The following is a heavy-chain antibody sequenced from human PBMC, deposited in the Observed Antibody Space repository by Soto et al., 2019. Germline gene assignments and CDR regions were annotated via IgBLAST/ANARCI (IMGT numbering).Heavy chain of an antibody. CDR2: IIPILGIA. CDR3: ARGRYSSSHNWFDP. Sequence: QVQLVQSGAEVKKPGSSVKVSCKASGGTFSSYTISWVRQAPGQGLEWMGRIIPILGIANYAQKFQGRVTIPADKSTSTAYMELSSLRSEDTAVYYCARGRYSSSHNWFDPWGQGTLVTVSS. J-gene: IGHJ5*02. D-gene: IGHD6-13*01. CDR1: GGTFSSYT. V-gene: IGHV1-69*02.